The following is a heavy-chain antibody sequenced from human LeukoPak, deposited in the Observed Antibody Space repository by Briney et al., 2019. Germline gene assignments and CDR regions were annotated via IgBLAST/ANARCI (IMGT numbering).Heavy chain of an antibody. CDR2: ISGSGGST. CDR1: GFTFSNYW. D-gene: IGHD6-25*01. CDR3: AKGGRVPGSSGLY. J-gene: IGHJ4*02. V-gene: IGHV3-23*01. Sequence: PGGSLRLSCAASGFTFSNYWMSWVRQAPGKGLEWVSAISGSGGSTYYADSVKGRFTISRDNSKNTLYLQMNSLKAEDTAVYYCAKGGRVPGSSGLYWGQGTLVTVSS.